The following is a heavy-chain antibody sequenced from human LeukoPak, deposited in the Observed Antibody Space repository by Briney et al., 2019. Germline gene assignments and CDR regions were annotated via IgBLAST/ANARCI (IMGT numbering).Heavy chain of an antibody. CDR3: AKGSSSSRPYYFDY. Sequence: GGSLRLSCAASGFTFNSYAMSWVRQAPGKGLEWVSATTSGGGDTYHHDSVNGRFTISRDNSKNTLYLQMNSLRAEDTAIYYCAKGSSSSRPYYFDYWAPGTLATVSS. D-gene: IGHD6-6*01. J-gene: IGHJ4*02. V-gene: IGHV3-23*01. CDR1: GFTFNSYA. CDR2: TTSGGGDT.